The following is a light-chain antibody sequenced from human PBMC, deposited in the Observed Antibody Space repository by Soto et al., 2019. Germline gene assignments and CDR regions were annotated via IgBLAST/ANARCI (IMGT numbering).Light chain of an antibody. Sequence: DIVMTQSPDSLAVSLGERATINCKSSQSVLYSSNNKNYLAWYQQKPGQPPKLLIYWASTRESGVPDRFSGSGAGTDVTLTISSLQAEDVAVYYWQQYYGTPPVPFGPGTKVDIK. CDR1: QSVLYSSNNKNY. CDR2: WAS. CDR3: QQYYGTPPVP. J-gene: IGKJ3*01. V-gene: IGKV4-1*01.